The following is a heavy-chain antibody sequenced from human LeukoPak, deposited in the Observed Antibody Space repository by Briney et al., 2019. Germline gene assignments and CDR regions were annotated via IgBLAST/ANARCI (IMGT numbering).Heavy chain of an antibody. CDR1: GFTFSSYE. D-gene: IGHD3-22*01. V-gene: IGHV3-48*03. CDR3: ARDRYCYDSSGYSVPMYNWFDP. J-gene: IGHJ5*02. Sequence: PGGSLRLSCAASGFTFSSYEMNWVRQAPGKGLEWVSYISSSGSTIYYADSVKGRFTISRDNSKNTLYLQMNSLRAEDTAVYYCARDRYCYDSSGYSVPMYNWFDPWGQGTLVTVSS. CDR2: ISSSGSTI.